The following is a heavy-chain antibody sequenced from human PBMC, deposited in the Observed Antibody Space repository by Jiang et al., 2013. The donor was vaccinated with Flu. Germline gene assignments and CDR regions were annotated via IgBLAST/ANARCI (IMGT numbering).Heavy chain of an antibody. D-gene: IGHD6-6*01. CDR2: ISYDGSNK. J-gene: IGHJ4*02. CDR3: ARAIAARPGYFDY. V-gene: IGHV3-30*01. Sequence: VISYDGSNKYYADSVKGRFTISRDNSKNTLYLQMNSLRAEDTAVYYCARAIAARPGYFDYWGQGTLVTVSS.